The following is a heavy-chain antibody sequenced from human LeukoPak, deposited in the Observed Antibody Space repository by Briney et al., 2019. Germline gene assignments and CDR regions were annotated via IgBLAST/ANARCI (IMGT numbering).Heavy chain of an antibody. CDR1: GGSISSGSYY. CDR3: ARDALTVRLEYDYGDYEYNWFDP. D-gene: IGHD4-17*01. J-gene: IGHJ5*02. Sequence: MSSQTLSLTCTVSGGSISSGSYYWSWIRQPAGKGLEWIGRIYTSGSTNYNPSLKSRVTISVDTSKNQFSLKLSSVTAADTAVYYCARDALTVRLEYDYGDYEYNWFDPWGQGTLVTVSS. V-gene: IGHV4-61*02. CDR2: IYTSGST.